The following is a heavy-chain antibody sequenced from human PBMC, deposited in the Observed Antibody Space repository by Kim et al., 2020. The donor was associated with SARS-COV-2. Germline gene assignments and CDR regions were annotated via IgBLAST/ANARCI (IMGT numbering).Heavy chain of an antibody. J-gene: IGHJ6*01. CDR3: AREDVVVVPDAIGGYYY. CDR2: ISYDGSNK. V-gene: IGHV3-30-3*01. Sequence: GGSLRLSCAASGFTFSSYSMHWVRQAPGKGLEWVAVISYDGSNKNYADSVKGRFTISRDNAKNTLYLQMNSLRAEDTAVYYCAREDVVVVPDAIGGYYY. CDR1: GFTFSSYS. D-gene: IGHD2-2*01.